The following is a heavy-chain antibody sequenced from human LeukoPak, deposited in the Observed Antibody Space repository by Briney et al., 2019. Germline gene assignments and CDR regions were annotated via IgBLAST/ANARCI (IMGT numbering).Heavy chain of an antibody. CDR3: ARGGGATRIDY. D-gene: IGHD3-10*01. CDR1: GDSIRSGTYY. Sequence: SETLSLTCPVSGDSIRSGTYYWSWIRQPAGKGLEWVGRIYTSGSTSYNPALKSRVTISVDTSKNQLSLKLTSVTAADTAVYYCARGGGATRIDYWGQGTLVTVSS. CDR2: IYTSGST. V-gene: IGHV4-61*02. J-gene: IGHJ4*02.